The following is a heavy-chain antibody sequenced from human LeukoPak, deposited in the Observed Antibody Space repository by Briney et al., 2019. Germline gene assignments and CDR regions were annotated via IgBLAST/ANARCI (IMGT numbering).Heavy chain of an antibody. V-gene: IGHV3-15*01. CDR2: TKSKTDGGTT. CDR1: GFTFSNAW. D-gene: IGHD3-22*01. Sequence: GGSLRLSCAASGFTFSNAWMSWVRQAPGKGLEWVGRTKSKTDGGTTDYAAPVKGRFTISRDDSKNTLYLQMNSLKTEDTAVYYCTTDVSSGFLGFDYWGQGTLVTVSS. J-gene: IGHJ4*02. CDR3: TTDVSSGFLGFDY.